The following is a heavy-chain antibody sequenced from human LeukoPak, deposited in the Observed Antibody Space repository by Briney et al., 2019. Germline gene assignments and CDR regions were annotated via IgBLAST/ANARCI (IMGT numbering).Heavy chain of an antibody. CDR2: IYYSGST. CDR1: GGSISSSNYY. V-gene: IGHV4-39*01. Sequence: SETLSLTCTVSGGSISSSNYYWGWIRQPQGKGLEWIGSIYYSGSTYYNPSLKSRVTISVDTSKNQFSLKLSSVTAADTAVYYCARRIITIFGVVTPPLDPWGQGTLVTVSS. D-gene: IGHD3-3*01. CDR3: ARRIITIFGVVTPPLDP. J-gene: IGHJ5*02.